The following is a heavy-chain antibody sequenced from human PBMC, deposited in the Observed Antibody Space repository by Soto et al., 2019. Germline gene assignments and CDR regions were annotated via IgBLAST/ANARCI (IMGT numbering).Heavy chain of an antibody. CDR3: ARENDFWSGYYPAGAFDI. D-gene: IGHD3-3*01. CDR1: GCSISSYY. V-gene: IGHV4-59*01. J-gene: IGHJ3*02. Sequence: XETLCLTCTVSGCSISSYYWSWIRQPPGKGLEWIGYIYYSGSTNYNPSLKSRVTISVDTSKNQFSLKLSSVTAADTAVYYCARENDFWSGYYPAGAFDIWGQETMLT. CDR2: IYYSGST.